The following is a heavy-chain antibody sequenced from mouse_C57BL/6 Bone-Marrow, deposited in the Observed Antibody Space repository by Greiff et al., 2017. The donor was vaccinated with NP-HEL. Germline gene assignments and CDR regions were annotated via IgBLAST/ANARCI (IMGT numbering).Heavy chain of an antibody. Sequence: QVQLQQSGPELVKPGASVKISCKASGYAFSSSWMNWVKQRPGKGLEWIGRIYPGDGDTNYNGKFKGKATLTADKSSSTAYMQLSSLTSEDSAVYCCARRTGTIDYWGQGTTLTVSS. CDR2: IYPGDGDT. CDR1: GYAFSSSW. CDR3: ARRTGTIDY. J-gene: IGHJ2*01. V-gene: IGHV1-82*01. D-gene: IGHD4-1*01.